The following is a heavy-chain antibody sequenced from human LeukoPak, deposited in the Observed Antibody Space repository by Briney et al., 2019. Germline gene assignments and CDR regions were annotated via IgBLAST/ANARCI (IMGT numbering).Heavy chain of an antibody. V-gene: IGHV3-23*01. CDR3: AKDLGSWGLLPNFDY. J-gene: IGHJ4*02. CDR2: ISGSGGST. CDR1: GFTFSSYA. Sequence: PGGSLRLSCAASGFTFSSYAMSWVRQAPGKGLEWVSAISGSGGSTYYADSVKGRFTISRDNSKNTLYLQMNSLRAEDTAVYYCAKDLGSWGLLPNFDYWGQGTLVTVSS. D-gene: IGHD2-15*01.